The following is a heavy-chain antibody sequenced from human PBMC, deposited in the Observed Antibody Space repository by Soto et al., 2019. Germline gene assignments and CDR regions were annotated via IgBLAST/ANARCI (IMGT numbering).Heavy chain of an antibody. J-gene: IGHJ4*02. Sequence: PGESLKISCKGSGYSFTSYWIGWVRQMPGKGLEWMGIIYPGDSDTRYSPSFEGQVTISGDKSISTAYLQWSSLKASDTAMYYCARQQAYSSGWPYYFDYWGQGTLVTVSS. V-gene: IGHV5-51*01. CDR3: ARQQAYSSGWPYYFDY. D-gene: IGHD6-19*01. CDR1: GYSFTSYW. CDR2: IYPGDSDT.